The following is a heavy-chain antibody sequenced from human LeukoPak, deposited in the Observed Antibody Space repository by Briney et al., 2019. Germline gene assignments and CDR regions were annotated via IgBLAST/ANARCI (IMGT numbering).Heavy chain of an antibody. Sequence: SETLSLTCAVYGGSFSGYYWSWIRQPPGKGLEWIGEINHSGSTNYNPSLKSRVTISVDTSKNQFSLKLSSVTAADTAMYYCARGPRNYYYYYMDVWGKGTTVTFSS. J-gene: IGHJ6*03. CDR3: ARGPRNYYYYYMDV. CDR1: GGSFSGYY. CDR2: INHSGST. V-gene: IGHV4-34*01.